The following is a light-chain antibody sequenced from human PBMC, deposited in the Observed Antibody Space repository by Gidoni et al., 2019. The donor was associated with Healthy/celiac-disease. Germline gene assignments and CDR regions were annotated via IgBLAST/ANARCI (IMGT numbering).Light chain of an antibody. CDR2: GAS. J-gene: IGKJ5*01. CDR3: QQYGSSRIT. V-gene: IGKV3-20*01. Sequence: EIVLTQSPGTLSLSPGERATLSCRASQSVSSSYLAWYQQKPGQAPRLLIYGASSRATGIPDRFSGSGSGTDFTLTISRLEPGDFAVYYCQQYGSSRITFXQXTRLEIK. CDR1: QSVSSSY.